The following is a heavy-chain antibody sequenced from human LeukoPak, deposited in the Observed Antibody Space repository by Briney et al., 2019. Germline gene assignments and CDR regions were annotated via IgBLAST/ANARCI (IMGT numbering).Heavy chain of an antibody. CDR3: ATSSYYDSSGYPRGFDY. CDR1: GGTFSSYA. V-gene: IGHV1-69*01. Sequence: ASVKVSCKASGGTFSSYAISWVRQAPGQGLEWMGGIIPIFGTANYAQKFQGRVTITADESTSTAYMELSSLRSEDTAVYYCATSSYYDSSGYPRGFDYWGQGTLVTVSS. CDR2: IIPIFGTA. D-gene: IGHD3-22*01. J-gene: IGHJ4*02.